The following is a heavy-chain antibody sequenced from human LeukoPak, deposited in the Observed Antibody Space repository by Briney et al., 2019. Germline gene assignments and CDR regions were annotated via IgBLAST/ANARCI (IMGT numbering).Heavy chain of an antibody. CDR2: ISSSGNTR. CDR1: GFTFSVYY. D-gene: IGHD6-13*01. V-gene: IGHV3-11*01. J-gene: IGHJ4*02. Sequence: GGSLRLSCAAAGFTFSVYYMSWIRQAPGKGLQWVSHISSSGNTRYYADSVKGRFTISRDNAKNSLYLQMNSLRGEDTSVYYCARNIASTGFDVWGQGTLVTVSS. CDR3: ARNIASTGFDV.